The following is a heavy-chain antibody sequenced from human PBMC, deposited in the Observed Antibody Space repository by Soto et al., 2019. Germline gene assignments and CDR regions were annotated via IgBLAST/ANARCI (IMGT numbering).Heavy chain of an antibody. D-gene: IGHD2-21*02. J-gene: IGHJ4*02. CDR1: GYTFSNHE. Sequence: GGSLRLSCAASGYTFSNHEMNWIRQAPGKGLEWVAYISSGGKTTYYADSLKGRFTISRDNDKNSLSLEMNGLRDEDTAMYYCARVGDKFYGLDFWGQGTRVTFSS. CDR2: ISSGGKTT. CDR3: ARVGDKFYGLDF. V-gene: IGHV3-48*03.